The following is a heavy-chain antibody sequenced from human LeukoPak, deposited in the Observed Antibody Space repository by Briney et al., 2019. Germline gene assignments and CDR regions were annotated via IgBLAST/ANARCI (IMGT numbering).Heavy chain of an antibody. J-gene: IGHJ4*02. CDR2: INPNSGGT. V-gene: IGHV1-2*02. CDR1: GYTFTGHY. CDR3: ARVEYHYDSSGYYDY. Sequence: ASVKVSCKASGYTFTGHYMNWVRQAPGQGLAWMGWINPNSGGTNYAQKFQGRVTMTRDTSISTAYMEPSSLRSDDTAVYYCARVEYHYDSSGYYDYWGQGTLVTVSS. D-gene: IGHD3-22*01.